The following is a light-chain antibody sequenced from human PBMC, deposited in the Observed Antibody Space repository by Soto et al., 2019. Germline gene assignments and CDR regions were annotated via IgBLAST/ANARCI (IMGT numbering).Light chain of an antibody. Sequence: QSALTQPPSASGSPGQSVTISCTGTSSDVGGYNYVSWYQQHPGKAPKLMIYEVSKRPSGVPDRFSGSKSGNTASLTVSRLQAEDEADYYCSSYAGSNNPLIFGTGTKLTVL. J-gene: IGLJ1*01. CDR3: SSYAGSNNPLI. CDR2: EVS. V-gene: IGLV2-8*01. CDR1: SSDVGGYNY.